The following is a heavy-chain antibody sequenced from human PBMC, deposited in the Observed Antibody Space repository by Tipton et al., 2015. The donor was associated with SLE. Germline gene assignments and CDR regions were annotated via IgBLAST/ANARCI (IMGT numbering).Heavy chain of an antibody. CDR2: INPNSGGT. D-gene: IGHD3-16*02. CDR3: ARSFRGWGSCRYTAGY. J-gene: IGHJ4*02. Sequence: QSGAEVKKPGASVKVSCKASGYTFTSYGISWVRQAPGQGLEWMGWINPNSGGTNYAQKFQGRVTMTRDTSISTAYMELSRLRSDDTAVYYCARSFRGWGSCRYTAGYWGQGTLVTFSS. V-gene: IGHV1-2*02. CDR1: GYTFTSYG.